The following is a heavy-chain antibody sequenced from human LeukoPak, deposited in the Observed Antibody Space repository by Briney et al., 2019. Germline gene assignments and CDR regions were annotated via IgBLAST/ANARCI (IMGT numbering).Heavy chain of an antibody. CDR2: FDPEDGET. CDR1: GHTLTELS. V-gene: IGHV1-24*01. D-gene: IGHD6-13*01. Sequence: ASVKVSCKVSGHTLTELSMHWVRQSPGKGLEWMGGFDPEDGETIYAQKFQGRVTMTEDTSTDTAYMELSSLRSEDTAVYYCARDQVSWAISSSWSGGWFDPWGQGTLVTVSS. J-gene: IGHJ5*02. CDR3: ARDQVSWAISSSWSGGWFDP.